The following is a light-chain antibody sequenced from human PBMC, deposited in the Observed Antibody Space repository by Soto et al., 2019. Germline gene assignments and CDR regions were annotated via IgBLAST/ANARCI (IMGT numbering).Light chain of an antibody. V-gene: IGKV3-20*01. Sequence: EIVLTQSPGTLSLSPGARATLSCRASQSVSSSYLAWYQQKPGQAPRLLIYGASSRATGIPDRFSGSGSGTDFTLTISRLEPEDCEVYYCHPFGSSHQTVGQGPNVDIX. CDR2: GAS. J-gene: IGKJ1*01. CDR3: HPFGSSHQT. CDR1: QSVSSSY.